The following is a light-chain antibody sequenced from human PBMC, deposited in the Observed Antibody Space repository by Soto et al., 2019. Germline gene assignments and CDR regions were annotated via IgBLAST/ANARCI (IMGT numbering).Light chain of an antibody. CDR2: DVS. Sequence: QSVLTQPASVSGSPGQSITISCTGTSSDVGGYNYVSWYQQHPGKAPKLMIYDVSNRPSGVSNRFSGSKSGNTASLTISGLQAEDEADYSCSSFISSSTSVVFGGGTKLTVL. V-gene: IGLV2-14*01. CDR3: SSFISSSTSVV. CDR1: SSDVGGYNY. J-gene: IGLJ2*01.